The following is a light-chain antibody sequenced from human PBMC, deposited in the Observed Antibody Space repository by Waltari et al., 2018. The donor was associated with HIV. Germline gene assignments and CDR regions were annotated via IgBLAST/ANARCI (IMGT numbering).Light chain of an antibody. J-gene: IGLJ3*02. CDR2: EVS. Sequence: QSALTQPASVSGSPGQSITISCTGTSDLRHYNSVSWYQHHPGKAPKVIIYEVSTRPSGASSRFSGSISGNTASLTISGLQAEDEADYFCSSYISRASPEFGGGTKVTVL. V-gene: IGLV2-14*01. CDR1: SDLRHYNS. CDR3: SSYISRASPE.